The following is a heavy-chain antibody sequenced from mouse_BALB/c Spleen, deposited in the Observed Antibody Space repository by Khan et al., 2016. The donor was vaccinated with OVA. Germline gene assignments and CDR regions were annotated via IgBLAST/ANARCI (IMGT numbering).Heavy chain of an antibody. D-gene: IGHD2-14*01. CDR1: GYTFTSHT. J-gene: IGHJ4*01. Sequence: QVQLQQSGAELARPGASVKMSCKASGYTFTSHTMHWVKQRPGQGLEWIGYINHRSGYTQYNQKFNDKATLTADISSSTAYMQLSSLTSEDSAVYYCARRTTEYALDYWGQGTSVTVSS. CDR3: ARRTTEYALDY. CDR2: INHRSGYT. V-gene: IGHV1-4*01.